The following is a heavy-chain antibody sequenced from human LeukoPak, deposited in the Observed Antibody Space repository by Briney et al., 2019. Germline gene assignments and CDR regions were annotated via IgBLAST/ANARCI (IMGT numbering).Heavy chain of an antibody. V-gene: IGHV4-38-2*02. J-gene: IGHJ4*02. D-gene: IGHD3-22*01. CDR3: ARSNGYMSY. CDR2: IYHSGST. Sequence: PSETLSLTCTVSPYSISSNYYWGWIRQPPGKGLEWIGSIYHSGSTYYNPSLKSRVTISVDTSKNQFSLKLTSVTAADTAVYYCARSNGYMSYWGQGTLVTVSS. CDR1: PYSISSNYY.